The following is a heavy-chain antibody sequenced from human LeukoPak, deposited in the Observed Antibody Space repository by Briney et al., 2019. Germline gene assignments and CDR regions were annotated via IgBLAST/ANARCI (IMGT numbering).Heavy chain of an antibody. V-gene: IGHV3-23*01. CDR1: GFTFDDYG. J-gene: IGHJ4*02. CDR3: ALTGTTRGLFDY. CDR2: ISGSSGST. Sequence: PGGSLRLSCAASGFTFDDYGMSWVRQAPGKGLEWVSAISGSSGSTYYADSVKGRFTISRDNSENTLYLQMNSLRAEDTAVYYCALTGTTRGLFDYWGQGTLVTVSS. D-gene: IGHD1-20*01.